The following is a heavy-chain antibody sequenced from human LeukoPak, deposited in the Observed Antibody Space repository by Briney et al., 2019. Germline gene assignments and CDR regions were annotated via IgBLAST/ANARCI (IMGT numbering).Heavy chain of an antibody. CDR3: ARVVPHRRSWFLLDY. D-gene: IGHD6-13*01. Sequence: SETLSLTCAVYGGSFSGYYWSWIRQPPGKGLEWNGEINHSGSTNYNPSLKSRVTISVDTSKNQFSLKLSSVTAADTAVYYCARVVPHRRSWFLLDYWGQGTLVTVSS. J-gene: IGHJ4*02. CDR1: GGSFSGYY. V-gene: IGHV4-34*01. CDR2: INHSGST.